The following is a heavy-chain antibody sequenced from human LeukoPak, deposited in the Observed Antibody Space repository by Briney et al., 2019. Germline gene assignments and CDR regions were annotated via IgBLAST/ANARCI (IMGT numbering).Heavy chain of an antibody. J-gene: IGHJ4*02. CDR2: INPNSGGT. D-gene: IGHD4-17*01. V-gene: IGHV1-2*02. CDR1: GYTFTVYY. Sequence: GASVKVSCKASGYTFTVYYMHWVRQAPGQGLEWMGWINPNSGGTNYAQKFQGRVTMTRDTSISTAYMELSRLRSDDTAVYYCARDEALVPPVTTHLGYWGQGTLVTVSS. CDR3: ARDEALVPPVTTHLGY.